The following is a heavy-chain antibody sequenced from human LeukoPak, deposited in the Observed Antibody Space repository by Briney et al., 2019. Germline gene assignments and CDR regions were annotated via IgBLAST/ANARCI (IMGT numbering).Heavy chain of an antibody. CDR2: IYYSGST. CDR1: GGSISSSSYY. CDR3: ARLQDYGDYTEYFQH. V-gene: IGHV4-39*07. J-gene: IGHJ1*01. Sequence: PSETLSLTCTVSGGSISSSSYYWGWIRQPPGKGLEWIGSIYYSGSTYYNPSLKSRVTISVDTSKNQFSLKLSSVTAADTAVYYCARLQDYGDYTEYFQHWGQGTLVTVSS. D-gene: IGHD4-17*01.